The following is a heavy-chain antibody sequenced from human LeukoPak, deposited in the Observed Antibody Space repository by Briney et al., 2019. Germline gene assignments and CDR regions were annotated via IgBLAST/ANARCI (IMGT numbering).Heavy chain of an antibody. CDR3: ARNGAAAGSDWFDP. CDR1: GGSISFYY. CDR2: IYYSGST. D-gene: IGHD6-13*01. V-gene: IGHV4-59*01. J-gene: IGHJ5*02. Sequence: SETLSLTCTVSGGSISFYYWSWIRQPPGKGLEWIGYIYYSGSTNYNPSLKSRVTISIDTSKNQFSLKLSSVTAADTVVYYCARNGAAAGSDWFDPWGQGTLVTVSS.